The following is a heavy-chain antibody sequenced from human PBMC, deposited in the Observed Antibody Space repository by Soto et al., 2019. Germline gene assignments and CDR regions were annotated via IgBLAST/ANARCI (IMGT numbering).Heavy chain of an antibody. CDR3: ATLVDTASNWFDP. Sequence: PSETLSLTCAVYGGSFSGYYWSWIRQPPGKGLEWIGEINHSGSTNYNPSLKSRVTISVDTSKNQFSLKLSSVTAADTAVYYCATLVDTASNWFDPWGQGTLVTVSS. V-gene: IGHV4-34*01. CDR2: INHSGST. D-gene: IGHD5-18*01. CDR1: GGSFSGYY. J-gene: IGHJ5*02.